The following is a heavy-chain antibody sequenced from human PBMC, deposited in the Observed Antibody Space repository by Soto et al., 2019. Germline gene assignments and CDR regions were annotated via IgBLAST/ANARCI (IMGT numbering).Heavy chain of an antibody. Sequence: ASVKVSCKASGGTFSSYAISWVRQAPGQGLEWMGGIIPIFGTANYAQKFQGRVTITADESTSTAYMELSSLRSEDTAVYYCARSLDVGNPLDFDYWGQGTLVTVSS. CDR3: ARSLDVGNPLDFDY. D-gene: IGHD7-27*01. V-gene: IGHV1-69*13. CDR1: GGTFSSYA. CDR2: IIPIFGTA. J-gene: IGHJ4*02.